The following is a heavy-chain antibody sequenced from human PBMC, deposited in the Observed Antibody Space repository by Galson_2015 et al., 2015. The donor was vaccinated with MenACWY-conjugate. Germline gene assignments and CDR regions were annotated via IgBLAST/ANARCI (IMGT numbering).Heavy chain of an antibody. CDR3: TRDSGYSNGHGMDV. V-gene: IGHV3-43D*03. CDR2: ISRDGDRT. J-gene: IGHJ6*02. D-gene: IGHD5-18*01. CDR1: GFTFGDYA. Sequence: LRLSCAASGFTFGDYAMHWVRQAPGKGLEWVSLISRDGDRTYNADSVKGRFTISRDNSKNSLYLQMNSLRAEDTALYYCTRDSGYSNGHGMDVWGQGTTVTVSS.